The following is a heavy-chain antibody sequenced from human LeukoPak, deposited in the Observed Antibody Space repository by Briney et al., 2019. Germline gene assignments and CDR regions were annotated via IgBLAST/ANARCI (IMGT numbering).Heavy chain of an antibody. CDR1: GGSIGNGGYF. V-gene: IGHV4-31*03. J-gene: IGHJ4*02. D-gene: IGHD6-19*01. CDR2: IYDSVTP. CDR3: ARERSSGWYRF. Sequence: SETLSLTCTVSGGSIGNGGYFWTWLRQYPGKGLEWIGYIYDSVTPYYNPSLKSRVAISLDRSKNQFSLNLTSVAAADRAVYYCARERSSGWYRFWGQGILVAVSS.